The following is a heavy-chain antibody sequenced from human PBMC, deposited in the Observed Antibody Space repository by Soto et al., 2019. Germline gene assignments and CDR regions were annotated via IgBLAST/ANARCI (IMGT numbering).Heavy chain of an antibody. D-gene: IGHD6-13*01. V-gene: IGHV4-39*01. Sequence: SETLSLTCTVSGGSISSSSYYWGWIRQPPGKGLEWIGSIYYSGSTYYNPSLKSRVTISVDTSKNQFSLKLSSVTAADTAVYYCARPGKAAGTNFDYWGQGTLVTVSS. J-gene: IGHJ4*02. CDR2: IYYSGST. CDR1: GGSISSSSYY. CDR3: ARPGKAAGTNFDY.